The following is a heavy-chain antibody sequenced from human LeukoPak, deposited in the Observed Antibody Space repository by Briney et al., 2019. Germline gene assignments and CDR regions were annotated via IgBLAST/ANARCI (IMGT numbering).Heavy chain of an antibody. V-gene: IGHV3-49*04. D-gene: IGHD3-22*01. CDR2: IRSKPYGGTT. CDR1: GFTLGDYG. J-gene: IGHJ4*02. CDR3: TRGDYYDSGGYYFLFDY. Sequence: GSLRLSCTGSGFTLGDYGMSWVRQAPGTGLEWVGFIRSKPYGGTTEYAASVKGRFTISRDDSESIAYLQMNSLKAEDTAVYYCTRGDYYDSGGYYFLFDYWGQGTLVAVSS.